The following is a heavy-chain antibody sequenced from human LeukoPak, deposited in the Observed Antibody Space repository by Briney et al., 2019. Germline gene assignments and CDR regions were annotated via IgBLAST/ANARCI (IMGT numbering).Heavy chain of an antibody. CDR2: INHSGST. V-gene: IGHV4-34*01. J-gene: IGHJ3*02. CDR3: ARHIYYEYDASNI. CDR1: GGSFSGYY. Sequence: SETLSLTCAVYGGSFSGYYWSWIRQPPGKGLEWIGEINHSGSTNYNPSLKSRVTISVDTSKNQFSLRLSSVTAADTAVYYSARHIYYEYDASNIRGQGTVVTVSS. D-gene: IGHD3-22*01.